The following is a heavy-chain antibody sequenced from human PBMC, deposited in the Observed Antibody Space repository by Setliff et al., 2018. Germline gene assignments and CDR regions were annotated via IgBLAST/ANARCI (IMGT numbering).Heavy chain of an antibody. CDR3: ARAVTTVIFWFDP. V-gene: IGHV4-39*07. J-gene: IGHJ5*02. CDR2: IHHSGST. Sequence: KASETLSLTCTVSGDSISRSHHYWGWIRQSPGKGLEWIGNIHHSGSTDYNPSLKGRVSISVDTSKNRFSLNLTSVTAADTAVYYCARAVTTVIFWFDPWGLGTLVTVS. D-gene: IGHD1-1*01. CDR1: GDSISRSHHY.